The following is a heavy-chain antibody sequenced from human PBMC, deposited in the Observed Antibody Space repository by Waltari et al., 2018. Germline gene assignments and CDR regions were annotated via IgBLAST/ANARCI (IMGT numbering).Heavy chain of an antibody. Sequence: EVQLVESGGGLVQPGGSLRLSCSAFGFTFSSYAMSWVRQGPGKGLGWVSAISGSGGSTYYADSVKGRFTISRDNSKNTLYLQMNSLRAEDTAVYYCTVTTNDYWGQGTLVTVSS. V-gene: IGHV3-23*04. CDR2: ISGSGGST. CDR3: TVTTNDY. J-gene: IGHJ4*02. D-gene: IGHD4-17*01. CDR1: GFTFSSYA.